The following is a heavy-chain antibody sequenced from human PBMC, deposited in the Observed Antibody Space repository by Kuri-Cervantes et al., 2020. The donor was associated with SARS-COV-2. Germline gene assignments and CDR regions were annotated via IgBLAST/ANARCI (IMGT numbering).Heavy chain of an antibody. J-gene: IGHJ6*03. CDR1: GYTFTGYY. CDR3: ARAFYYYYYMDV. Sequence: SVKVSCKASGYTFTGYYMHWVRQAPGQGLEWMGGIIPIFGTANYAQKFQGRVTITADESTSTAYMELSSLRSEDTAVYYCARAFYYYYYMDVWGKGTTVTVSS. CDR2: IIPIFGTA. V-gene: IGHV1-69*13.